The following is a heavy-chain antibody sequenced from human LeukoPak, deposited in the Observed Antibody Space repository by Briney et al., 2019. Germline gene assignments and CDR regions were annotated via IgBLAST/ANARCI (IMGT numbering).Heavy chain of an antibody. V-gene: IGHV1-8*03. CDR2: MNPNSWNT. Sequence: ASVKVSCKASGYTFTSYDINGVRQATGQGREGMGWMNPNSWNTGYAQKFQGRVTITRNTSISTAYMELSSLRSEDTAVYYCAREIGGSYYLYYFDYWGQGTLVTVSS. CDR3: AREIGGSYYLYYFDY. CDR1: GYTFTSYD. J-gene: IGHJ4*02. D-gene: IGHD1-26*01.